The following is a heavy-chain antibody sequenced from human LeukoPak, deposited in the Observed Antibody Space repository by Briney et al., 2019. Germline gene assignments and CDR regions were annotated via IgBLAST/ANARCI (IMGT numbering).Heavy chain of an antibody. Sequence: ASVKVSCKASGYTFTGYYMHWVRQAPGQGLEWKGWINPNSGGTNYAQKFQGRVTMTRDTSISTAYMELSRLRSDDTAVYYCARAPSIRVITNFDYWGQGTLVTVSS. CDR1: GYTFTGYY. V-gene: IGHV1-2*02. J-gene: IGHJ4*02. CDR2: INPNSGGT. CDR3: ARAPSIRVITNFDY. D-gene: IGHD3-16*02.